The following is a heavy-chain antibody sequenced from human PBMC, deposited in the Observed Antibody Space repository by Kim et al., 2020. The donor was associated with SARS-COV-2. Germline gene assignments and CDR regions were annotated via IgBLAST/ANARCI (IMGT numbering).Heavy chain of an antibody. Sequence: GGSLRLSCAASGFTFSDFATHWVRQTPTMGLEWLAEISSDAANNDYADSVKGRFAISRDNSKNTLFLQMDSLRLEDTAVYYCAREKDCRSISCHNSFDY. CDR1: GFTFSDFA. CDR2: ISSDAANN. CDR3: AREKDCRSISCHNSFDY. D-gene: IGHD2-2*02. J-gene: IGHJ4*01. V-gene: IGHV3-30*09.